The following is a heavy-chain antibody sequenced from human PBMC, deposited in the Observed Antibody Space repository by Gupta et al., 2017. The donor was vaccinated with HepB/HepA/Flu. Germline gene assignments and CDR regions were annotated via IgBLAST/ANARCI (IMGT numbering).Heavy chain of an antibody. CDR1: GYTFTSYG. V-gene: IGHV1-18*01. Sequence: QVQLVQSGAEVKKPGASVKVSCKASGYTFTSYGISWVRQAPGQGLEWMGWISAYNGNTNYAQKLQGRVTMTTDTSTSTAYMELRSLRSDDTAVYYCARDPPPLEILPNYYYYYMDVWGKGTTVTVSS. CDR2: ISAYNGNT. D-gene: IGHD5-24*01. CDR3: ARDPPPLEILPNYYYYYMDV. J-gene: IGHJ6*03.